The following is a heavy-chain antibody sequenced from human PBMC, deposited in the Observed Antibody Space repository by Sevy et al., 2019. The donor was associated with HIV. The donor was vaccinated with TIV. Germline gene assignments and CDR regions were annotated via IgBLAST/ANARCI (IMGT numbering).Heavy chain of an antibody. Sequence: GGSLRLSCAASGFTFSIYYMNWARQAPGKGLEWVANIKSDGSDKYYVDSVKGRFTISRDNAKNSLYLQMSSLTAEDTAVYYCARYGGYIDHWGHGTLVTVSS. J-gene: IGHJ4*01. CDR1: GFTFSIYY. V-gene: IGHV3-7*01. CDR3: ARYGGYIDH. CDR2: IKSDGSDK. D-gene: IGHD2-15*01.